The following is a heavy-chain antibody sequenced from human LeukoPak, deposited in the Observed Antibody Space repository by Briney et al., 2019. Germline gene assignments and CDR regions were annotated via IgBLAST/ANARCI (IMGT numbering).Heavy chain of an antibody. V-gene: IGHV3-64D*06. CDR1: GFTFSSYS. D-gene: IGHD1-26*01. J-gene: IGHJ4*02. CDR2: INNNGGST. CDR3: VKAKVGATFDS. Sequence: GGSLRLSCSASGFTFSSYSMDWVRQAPGKRPEYVSGINNNGGSTQYADSVKGRFTISRDNSKNTVYLQMSSLRPEETAVYYCVKAKVGATFDSWGPGTLVTVSS.